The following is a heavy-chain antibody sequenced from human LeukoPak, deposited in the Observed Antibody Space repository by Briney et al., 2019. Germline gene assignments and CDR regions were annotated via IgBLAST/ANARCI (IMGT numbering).Heavy chain of an antibody. V-gene: IGHV4-39*01. CDR1: GGSISSSNFY. CDR3: ARQYCTGGSCYFNSGYYYHIDV. D-gene: IGHD2-15*01. CDR2: IYYSGTT. Sequence: SETLSLTCTVSGGSISSSNFYWGWIRQPPGKGLEWIGSIYYSGTTYYSPSLKSRVTISVDTSKNQFSLKLSSVTAADRAEYYCARQYCTGGSCYFNSGYYYHIDVWGKGTTVTVSS. J-gene: IGHJ6*03.